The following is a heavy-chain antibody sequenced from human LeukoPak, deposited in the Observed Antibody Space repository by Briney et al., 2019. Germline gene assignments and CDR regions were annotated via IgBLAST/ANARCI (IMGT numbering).Heavy chain of an antibody. V-gene: IGHV1-46*01. D-gene: IGHD2-21*02. CDR2: INPSGGST. J-gene: IGHJ5*02. CDR3: ARGGLGDSVDP. CDR1: GYTFTSYY. Sequence: GASVKVSCKASGYTFTSYYMHWVRQAPGQGLEWMGIINPSGGSTSYAQKFQGRVTMTTDTSTSTAYMELRSLRSDDTAVYYCARGGLGDSVDPWGQGTLVTVSS.